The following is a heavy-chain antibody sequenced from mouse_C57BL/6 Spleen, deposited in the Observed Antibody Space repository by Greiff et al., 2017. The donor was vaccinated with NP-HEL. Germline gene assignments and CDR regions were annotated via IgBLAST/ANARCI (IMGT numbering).Heavy chain of an antibody. D-gene: IGHD1-1*01. CDR2: IDPANGNT. CDR3: ACFITTVVAPFDY. V-gene: IGHV14-3*01. CDR1: GFNIKNTY. J-gene: IGHJ2*01. Sequence: EVQLQESVAELVRPGASVKLSCTASGFNIKNTYMHWVKQRPEQGLEWIGRIDPANGNTKYAPKFQGKATITADTSSNTAYLQLSSLTSEDTAIYYCACFITTVVAPFDYWGQGTTLTVSS.